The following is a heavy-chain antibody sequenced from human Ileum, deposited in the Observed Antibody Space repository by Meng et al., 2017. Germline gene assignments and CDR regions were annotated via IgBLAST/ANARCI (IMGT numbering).Heavy chain of an antibody. CDR3: AKASDFGFGSNNY. Sequence: GESLKISCAASGFTFSNYGFSWVRQAPGKGLEWVSGISGSGRNTYYADSVKGRFSISRDNSKNTLYLQMNSLRVEDTAVYYCAKASDFGFGSNNYWGQGKLV. CDR2: ISGSGRNT. CDR1: GFTFSNYG. D-gene: IGHD1/OR15-1a*01. V-gene: IGHV3-23*01. J-gene: IGHJ4*02.